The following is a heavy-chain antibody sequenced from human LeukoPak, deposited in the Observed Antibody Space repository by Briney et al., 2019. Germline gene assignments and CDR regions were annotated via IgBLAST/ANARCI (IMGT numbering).Heavy chain of an antibody. D-gene: IGHD3-22*01. CDR1: GFSVTGSY. CDR3: AKDLGFYDSSGYYPAPPAFDI. J-gene: IGHJ3*02. CDR2: IYNDDTT. Sequence: QPGGSLRLSCAAPGFSVTGSYLSWVRQAPGKGLEWVSLIYNDDTTYYADSVRGRFTISRDNYKNTLYLQMNSLRAEDTAVYYCAKDLGFYDSSGYYPAPPAFDIWGQGTMVTVSS. V-gene: IGHV3-53*01.